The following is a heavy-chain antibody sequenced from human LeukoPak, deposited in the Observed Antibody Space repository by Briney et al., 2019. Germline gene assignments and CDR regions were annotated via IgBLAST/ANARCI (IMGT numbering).Heavy chain of an antibody. V-gene: IGHV1-2*04. Sequence: ASVKVSCKASGGTFSNYAINWVRQAPGQGLEWMGWINPNSGGTNYAQKFQGWVTMTRDTPISTAYMELSRLRSDDTAVYYCARAGTVEMTPLDYWGQGTLVTVSS. D-gene: IGHD5-24*01. CDR2: INPNSGGT. CDR1: GGTFSNYA. CDR3: ARAGTVEMTPLDY. J-gene: IGHJ4*02.